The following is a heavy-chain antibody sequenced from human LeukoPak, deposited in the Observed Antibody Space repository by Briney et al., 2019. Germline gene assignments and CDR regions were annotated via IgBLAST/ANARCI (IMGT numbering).Heavy chain of an antibody. D-gene: IGHD3-22*01. J-gene: IGHJ4*02. CDR1: GFTFSRYA. CDR2: ISGSGGST. V-gene: IGHV3-23*01. Sequence: PGGSLRLSCAASGFTFSRYAMSWVRQAPGKGLEWVSSISGSGGSTYYADSVKGRFTISRDNSKNTLYLQVNSLRAEDTAVYYCARHSSGYYPFGYWGQGTLVTVSS. CDR3: ARHSSGYYPFGY.